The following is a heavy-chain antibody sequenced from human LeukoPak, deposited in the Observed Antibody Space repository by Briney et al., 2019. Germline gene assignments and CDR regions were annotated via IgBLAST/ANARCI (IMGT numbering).Heavy chain of an antibody. CDR1: GGSISNYY. J-gene: IGHJ3*02. V-gene: IGHV4-59*01. CDR3: ARGNGYSYGYDAFDI. Sequence: SETLSFTCTVSGGSISNYYWSWIRQPPGKGLEWIGYIYYSGSTNYNPSLKSRVTISVDTSKNQFSLKLSSVTAADTAVYYCARGNGYSYGYDAFDIWGQGAMVTVSS. CDR2: IYYSGST. D-gene: IGHD5-18*01.